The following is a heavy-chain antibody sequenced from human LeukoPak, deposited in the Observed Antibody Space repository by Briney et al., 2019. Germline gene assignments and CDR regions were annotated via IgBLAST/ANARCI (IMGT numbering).Heavy chain of an antibody. CDR2: IYYTGTT. CDR3: ARHSSGIAVAGTKFDY. J-gene: IGHJ4*02. CDR1: Y. D-gene: IGHD6-19*01. Sequence: YWSWIRXPPGNGLEWIGYIYYTGTTNYNPSLESRVTISVDTSKNQFSLRLSSVTAADTALYYCARHSSGIAVAGTKFDYWGQGTLVTVSS. V-gene: IGHV4-59*08.